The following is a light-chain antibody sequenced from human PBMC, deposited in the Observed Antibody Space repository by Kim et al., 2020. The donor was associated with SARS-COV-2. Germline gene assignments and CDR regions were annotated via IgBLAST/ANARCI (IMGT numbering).Light chain of an antibody. CDR3: QQRSYWPRT. CDR2: DAS. Sequence: EIVLTQSPATLSLSPGQRATLSCRASQSVSTYLAWYQQKPGQPPRLLIYDASNRASGIPARFSGSGSGTDFSLTISSLEPEDLAVYYCQQRSYWPRTFGGGTKVEIK. V-gene: IGKV3-11*01. CDR1: QSVSTY. J-gene: IGKJ4*01.